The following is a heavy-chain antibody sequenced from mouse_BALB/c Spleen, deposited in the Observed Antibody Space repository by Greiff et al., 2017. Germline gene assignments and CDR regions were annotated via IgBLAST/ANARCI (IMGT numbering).Heavy chain of an antibody. Sequence: VKLVESGPELVRPGVSVKISCKGSGYTFTDYAMHWVKQSHAKSLEWIGVISTYSGNTNYNQKFKGKATMTVDKSSSTAYMELARLTSEDSAIYYCARNGNYDAMDYWGQGTSVTVSS. CDR2: ISTYSGNT. CDR3: ARNGNYDAMDY. V-gene: IGHV1-67*01. J-gene: IGHJ4*01. CDR1: GYTFTDYA. D-gene: IGHD2-1*01.